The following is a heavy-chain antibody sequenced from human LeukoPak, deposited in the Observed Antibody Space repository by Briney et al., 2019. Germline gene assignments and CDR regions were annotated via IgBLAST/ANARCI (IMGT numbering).Heavy chain of an antibody. J-gene: IGHJ4*02. CDR1: GFTFSSYG. V-gene: IGHV3-30*02. CDR3: AKSVQVIPAAHIDY. CDR2: IRYDGSNK. Sequence: GGSLRLSCAASGFTFSSYGMHWVRQAPGKGLEWVAFIRYDGSNKYYADSVKGRFTISRDNSKNTLYLQMNSLRAEDTAVYYCAKSVQVIPAAHIDYWGQGTLVTVSS. D-gene: IGHD2-2*01.